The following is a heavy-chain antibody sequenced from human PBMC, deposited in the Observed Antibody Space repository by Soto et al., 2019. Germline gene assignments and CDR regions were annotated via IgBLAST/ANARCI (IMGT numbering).Heavy chain of an antibody. CDR1: GFTFSSHD. CDR2: VSGGGIT. CDR3: VKGFWGDY. Sequence: EVQLLESGGGLVQPGGSLRLSCSASGFTFSSHDMIWVRQAPGKGLEWVSGVSGGGITSYADSEKGRFTISSDKSRNTLYLQMNSLRVEDTAVYYCVKGFWGDYWGQGTLVTVSS. V-gene: IGHV3-23*01. D-gene: IGHD3-16*01. J-gene: IGHJ4*02.